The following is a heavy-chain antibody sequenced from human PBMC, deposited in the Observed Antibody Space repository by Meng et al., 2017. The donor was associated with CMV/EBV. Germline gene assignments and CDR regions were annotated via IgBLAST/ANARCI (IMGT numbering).Heavy chain of an antibody. Sequence: SCAAYGFTFSNAWMSWVRQAPGKGLEWIGEINHSGSTNYNPSLKSRVTISVDTSKNQFSLKLSSVTAADTAVYYCARLKLGYCSSTSCYAPYYYYGMDVWGQGITVTVSS. J-gene: IGHJ6*02. CDR3: ARLKLGYCSSTSCYAPYYYYGMDV. D-gene: IGHD2-2*01. CDR2: INHSGST. V-gene: IGHV4-34*01. CDR1: GFTFSNAW.